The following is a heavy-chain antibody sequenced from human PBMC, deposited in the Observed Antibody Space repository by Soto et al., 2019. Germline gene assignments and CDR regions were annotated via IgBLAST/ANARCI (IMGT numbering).Heavy chain of an antibody. J-gene: IGHJ5*02. Sequence: EVQLVESGGGLVHPGGSLRLSCAASGFTFSNYEMNWVRQAPGKGPEWVSYMSSSGSTMYYADSVKGRFTISRDNAKNSLYLQMNSLRAEDTAVYNCARGQAAMTLRDDSYNWFDPWGQGTLVTVSS. D-gene: IGHD2-2*01. V-gene: IGHV3-48*03. CDR1: GFTFSNYE. CDR3: ARGQAAMTLRDDSYNWFDP. CDR2: MSSSGSTM.